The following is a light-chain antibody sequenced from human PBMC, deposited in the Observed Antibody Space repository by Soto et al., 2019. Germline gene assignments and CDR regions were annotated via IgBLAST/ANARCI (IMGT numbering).Light chain of an antibody. CDR3: QQYDNAPLS. CDR2: WGS. CDR1: RSVFSSSSKRDF. J-gene: IGKJ3*01. Sequence: DIEVTQSPASLILSLGENATINCKSSRSVFSSSSKRDFFAWYQQKSGRSPTLLISWGSTRQSGVPERFSGSGSGTDVTLTIDSLQAEDVAIYYCQQYDNAPLSFGPGTKV. V-gene: IGKV4-1*01.